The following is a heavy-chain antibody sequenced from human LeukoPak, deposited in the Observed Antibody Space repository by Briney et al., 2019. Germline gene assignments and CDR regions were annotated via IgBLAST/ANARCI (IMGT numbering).Heavy chain of an antibody. D-gene: IGHD6-13*01. J-gene: IGHJ5*02. CDR1: GYIFTGHH. Sequence: ASVKVSFKASGYIFTGHHVHWVRQVPGQGLEWLGWINPNSGGTNYAQTFQGRVAMTSDTSISTAYLELSRLTSADTAVYYCARGLSQQLINWFDPWGQGTLVTVSS. CDR3: ARGLSQQLINWFDP. CDR2: INPNSGGT. V-gene: IGHV1-2*02.